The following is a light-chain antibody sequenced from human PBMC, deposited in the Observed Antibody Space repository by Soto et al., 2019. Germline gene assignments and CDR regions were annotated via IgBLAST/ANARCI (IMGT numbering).Light chain of an antibody. CDR2: EDN. Sequence: NFMLTQPHSVSESPGKTVTISCTGTSGNIASNYVQWFQQRPGGAPTTVIYEDNQRPPGVPDRFSGSIDRPTNSASLTISGLTTEDEADYYCQSYDGNKLVVFGGGTKLTVL. CDR1: SGNIASNY. V-gene: IGLV6-57*02. J-gene: IGLJ2*01. CDR3: QSYDGNKLVV.